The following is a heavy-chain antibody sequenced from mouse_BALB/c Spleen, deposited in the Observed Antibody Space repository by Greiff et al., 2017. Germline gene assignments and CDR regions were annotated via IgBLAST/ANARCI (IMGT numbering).Heavy chain of an antibody. CDR3: ARYYYGSSYPFAY. D-gene: IGHD1-1*01. CDR2: ISNGGGST. CDR1: GFTFSSYT. V-gene: IGHV5-12-2*01. Sequence: EVQGVESGGGLVQPGGSLKLSCAASGFTFSSYTMSWVRQTPEKRLEWVAYISNGGGSTYYPDTVKGRFTISRDNAKNTLYLQMSSLKSEDTAMYYCARYYYGSSYPFAYWGQGTLVTVSA. J-gene: IGHJ3*01.